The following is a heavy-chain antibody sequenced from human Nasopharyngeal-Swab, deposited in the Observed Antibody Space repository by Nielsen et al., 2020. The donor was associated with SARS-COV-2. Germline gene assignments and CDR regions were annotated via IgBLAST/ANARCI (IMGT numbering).Heavy chain of an antibody. CDR1: GFTFGDYA. D-gene: IGHD3-3*01. CDR2: IRSKAYGGTT. CDR3: TRGGGFLEWIIYYGMDV. J-gene: IGHJ6*02. Sequence: GESLKISCTASGFTFGDYAMSWFRQAPGKGLEWVGFIRSKAYGGTTEYAASVKGRFTISRDDSKSIAYLQMNSLKTEDTAVYYCTRGGGFLEWIIYYGMDVWGQGTTVTVSS. V-gene: IGHV3-49*03.